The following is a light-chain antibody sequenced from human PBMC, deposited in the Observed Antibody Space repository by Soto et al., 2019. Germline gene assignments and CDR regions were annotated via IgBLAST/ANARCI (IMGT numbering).Light chain of an antibody. CDR1: QSVSSN. V-gene: IGKV3-15*01. CDR3: QQYNKWPPWT. J-gene: IGKJ1*01. CDR2: GAS. Sequence: ILMTQTPATLSVSPGGRATLSCRAGQSVSSNLAWYQQKPGQAPRLLIYGASIRATGIPARFSGSGSGTEFTHTISSLQSEDSAVYYCQQYNKWPPWTFGQGTKVEIK.